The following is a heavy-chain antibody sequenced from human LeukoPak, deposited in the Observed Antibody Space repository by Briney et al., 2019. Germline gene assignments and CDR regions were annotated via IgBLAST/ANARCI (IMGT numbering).Heavy chain of an antibody. Sequence: GASLSLSYAVYGFTVSRYCISWVRQAPGKGLEWVSSISSSSSYIYSADSVKGRFTISRHNAKNSLYLQMDSLRAEDTAVYYCARVGSSWHYFDYWGQGTLVTVPS. CDR2: ISSSSSYI. CDR1: GFTVSRYC. J-gene: IGHJ4*02. V-gene: IGHV3-21*01. CDR3: ARVGSSWHYFDY. D-gene: IGHD6-13*01.